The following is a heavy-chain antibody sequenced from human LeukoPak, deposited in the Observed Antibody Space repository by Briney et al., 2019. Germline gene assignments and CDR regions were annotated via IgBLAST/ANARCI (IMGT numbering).Heavy chain of an antibody. CDR2: IKQDGSEK. Sequence: PGGSLRLSCAASGFTFDDYGMSWVRQAPGKGLEWVANIKQDGSEKYYVDSVKGRFTISRDNAKNSLYLQMNSLRAEDTAVYYCARDMGLDGSLTHDYWGQGTLVTVSS. CDR3: ARDMGLDGSLTHDY. CDR1: GFTFDDYG. J-gene: IGHJ4*02. V-gene: IGHV3-7*01. D-gene: IGHD1-26*01.